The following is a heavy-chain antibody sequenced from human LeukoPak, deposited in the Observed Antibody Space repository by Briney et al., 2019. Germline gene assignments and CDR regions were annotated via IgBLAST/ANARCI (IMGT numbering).Heavy chain of an antibody. D-gene: IGHD6-19*01. Sequence: QTGGSLRLSCAASGFTFSSYGMHWVRLAPGKGLEWVAVISYDGSNKYYADSVKGRFTISRDNSKNTLYLQMNSLRAEDTAVYYCAKPGIAVAAGAFDIWGQGTMVTVSS. J-gene: IGHJ3*02. V-gene: IGHV3-30*18. CDR1: GFTFSSYG. CDR2: ISYDGSNK. CDR3: AKPGIAVAAGAFDI.